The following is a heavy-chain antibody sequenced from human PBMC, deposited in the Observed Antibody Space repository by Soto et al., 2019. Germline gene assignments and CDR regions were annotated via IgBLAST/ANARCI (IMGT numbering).Heavy chain of an antibody. CDR2: ISGSGGST. CDR1: GLTFSSYA. V-gene: IGHV3-23*01. D-gene: IGHD6-19*01. J-gene: IGHJ1*01. CDR3: AKDPSVRRGWYEYFQN. Sequence: EVQLLESGGGLVQPGGSLRLSCAASGLTFSSYAMSWVRQAPGKGLEWVSTISGSGGSTFYADSVKGRFTISRDNSKNTLYLEMNSLRAEDTAVYYCAKDPSVRRGWYEYFQNWGQGPLVTVSS.